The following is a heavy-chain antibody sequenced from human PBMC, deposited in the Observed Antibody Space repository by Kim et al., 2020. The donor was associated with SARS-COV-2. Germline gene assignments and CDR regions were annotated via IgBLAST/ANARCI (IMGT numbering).Heavy chain of an antibody. J-gene: IGHJ5*02. D-gene: IGHD2-15*01. V-gene: IGHV4-59*08. CDR2: IYYSGST. CDR3: ARLAGYCSGGSCYSNWFDP. Sequence: SETLSLTCTVSGGSISSYYWSWIRQPPGKGLEWIGYIYYSGSTNYNPSLKSRVTISVDTSKNQFSLKLSSVTAADTAVYYCARLAGYCSGGSCYSNWFDPWGQGTLVTVSS. CDR1: GGSISSYY.